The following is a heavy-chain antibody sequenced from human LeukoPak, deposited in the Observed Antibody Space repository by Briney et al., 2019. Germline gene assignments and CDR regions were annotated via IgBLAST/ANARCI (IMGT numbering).Heavy chain of an antibody. CDR2: INHSGST. J-gene: IGHJ4*02. CDR1: GGSFSGYY. Sequence: SETLSLTCGVYGGSFSGYYWNWIRQSPGKGLEWIGEINHSGSTNYNPSLKSRVTISVDTSKNQFSLKLSSVTAADTAVYYCARWSVATDYWGQGTLVTVSS. CDR3: ARWSVATDY. D-gene: IGHD5-12*01. V-gene: IGHV4-34*01.